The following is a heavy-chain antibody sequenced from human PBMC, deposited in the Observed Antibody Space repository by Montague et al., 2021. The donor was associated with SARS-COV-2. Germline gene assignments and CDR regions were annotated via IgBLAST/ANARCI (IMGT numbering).Heavy chain of an antibody. D-gene: IGHD3-3*01. J-gene: IGHJ4*02. CDR3: AREAEIFGVVISPLFY. CDR2: IWYDGSNK. V-gene: IGHV3-33*01. Sequence: SLRLSCAASGFTFSSYGMHWVRQAPGKGLEWVAVIWYDGSNKYYADSVKGRFTISRDNSKNTLYLQVNSLRAEDTAVYYCAREAEIFGVVISPLFYWGQGTLVTVSS. CDR1: GFTFSSYG.